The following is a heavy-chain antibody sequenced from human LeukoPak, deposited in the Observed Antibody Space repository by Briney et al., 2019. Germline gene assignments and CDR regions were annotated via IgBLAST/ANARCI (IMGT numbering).Heavy chain of an antibody. V-gene: IGHV3-11*01. CDR3: ARVSSSWRTPRGEIDY. CDR2: ISSSGSTI. J-gene: IGHJ4*02. CDR1: GFTFSDYY. Sequence: GGSLRLSCAASGFTFSDYYMSWIRQAPGKGLEWVSYISSSGSTIYYADSVKGRFTISRDNAKNSLYLQMNSLRAEDTAVYYCARVSSSWRTPRGEIDYWGQGTLVTVSS. D-gene: IGHD6-13*01.